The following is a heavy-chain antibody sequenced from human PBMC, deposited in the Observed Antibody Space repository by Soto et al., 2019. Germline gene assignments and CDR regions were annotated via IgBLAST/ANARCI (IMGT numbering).Heavy chain of an antibody. D-gene: IGHD1-1*01. V-gene: IGHV4-4*02. CDR1: GGSISSSNW. J-gene: IGHJ4*02. CDR3: LSEGIGTLFDY. Sequence: QVQLQESGPGLVKPSETLSLTCAVSGGSISSSNWWSWVRQPPGKGLEWIGENYHSGSTNHNPSLHPPVTLSADKPKTQFSPTLNSVTAADTAVYYCLSEGIGTLFDYWGQGTLVTVSS. CDR2: NYHSGST.